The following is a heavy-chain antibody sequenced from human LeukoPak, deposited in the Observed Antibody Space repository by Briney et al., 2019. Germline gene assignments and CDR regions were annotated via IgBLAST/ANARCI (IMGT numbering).Heavy chain of an antibody. D-gene: IGHD6-13*01. V-gene: IGHV1-2*02. Sequence: ASVKVSCKASGYTFTVYYMHWVRQAPGQGLEWMGWINPNSGGTNYAQKFQGRVTMTRDTSISTAYMELSRLRSDDTAVYYCARDHSSAAGYPHYWGQGTLVTVSS. J-gene: IGHJ4*02. CDR3: ARDHSSAAGYPHY. CDR2: INPNSGGT. CDR1: GYTFTVYY.